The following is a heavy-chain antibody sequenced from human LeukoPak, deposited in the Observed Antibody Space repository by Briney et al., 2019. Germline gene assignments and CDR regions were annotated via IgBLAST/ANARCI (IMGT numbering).Heavy chain of an antibody. J-gene: IGHJ5*01. V-gene: IGHV3-7*05. CDR3: ARTGKFDS. Sequence: GGSLRLACAASGFTFSNYWMNWVRQAPGKGLEWVANIKTDGSETYYVDSVKGRFTISRDNAKNSVYLQMNSLRAEDTAIYYCARTGKFDSWGQGTLVTVSA. CDR1: GFTFSNYW. CDR2: IKTDGSET.